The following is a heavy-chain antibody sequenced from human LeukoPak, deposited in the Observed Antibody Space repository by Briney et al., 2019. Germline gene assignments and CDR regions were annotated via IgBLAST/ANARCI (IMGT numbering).Heavy chain of an antibody. CDR1: GYTFTTYG. Sequence: ASVKVSCKASGYTFTTYGMNWVRQAPGQGLEWMGWINTDTGNPTYAQGFTGRFVFSLDTSVSTAYLQISSLKAEDTAVYYCARTTAICSSTSCYRWGFDYWGQGTLVTVSS. J-gene: IGHJ4*02. CDR2: INTDTGNP. CDR3: ARTTAICSSTSCYRWGFDY. D-gene: IGHD2-2*02. V-gene: IGHV7-4-1*02.